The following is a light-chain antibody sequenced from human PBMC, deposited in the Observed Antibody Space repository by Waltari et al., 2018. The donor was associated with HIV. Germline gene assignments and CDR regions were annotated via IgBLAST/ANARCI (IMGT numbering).Light chain of an antibody. Sequence: QSVLTQPPSVSAAPGHTVTISSSGSSSNIENNYLSWYQQLPGTAPKLLIYDNNKRPSGIPDRFAGAKSGTSATLGITGLQTGDEADYYCGTWDSSLSAWVFGGGTKLTVL. CDR2: DNN. CDR3: GTWDSSLSAWV. J-gene: IGLJ3*02. CDR1: SSNIENNY. V-gene: IGLV1-51*01.